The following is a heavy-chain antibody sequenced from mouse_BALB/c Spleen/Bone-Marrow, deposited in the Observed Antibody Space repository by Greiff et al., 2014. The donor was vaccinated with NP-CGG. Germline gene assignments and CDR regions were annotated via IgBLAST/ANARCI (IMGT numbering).Heavy chain of an antibody. V-gene: IGHV3-1*02. D-gene: IGHD2-3*01. J-gene: IGHJ4*01. CDR2: IHYSGTT. Sequence: EVQLQQSGPDLVKPSQSLSLTCTVTGYSITSGYSWHWIRQFPGNKLEWMGYIHYSGTTNYNPSLKSRISITRDTSKNQFFLQLNSVTSDDTATYYCARQNDGYLYYAMDHWGQGTSVTVSS. CDR1: GYSITSGYS. CDR3: ARQNDGYLYYAMDH.